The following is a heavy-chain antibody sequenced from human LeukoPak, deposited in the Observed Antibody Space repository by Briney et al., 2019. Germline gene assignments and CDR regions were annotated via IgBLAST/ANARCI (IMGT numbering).Heavy chain of an antibody. D-gene: IGHD3-3*01. CDR3: AKSGVYYDFWSGYYDDY. CDR1: GFTFSSYA. J-gene: IGHJ4*02. V-gene: IGHV3-23*01. Sequence: GGSLRPSCAASGFTFSSYAMSWVRQAPWKRLERVSAISGSGGSTYYADSVKGRFTISRDNSKNTLYLQMNSLRAEDTAVYYCAKSGVYYDFWSGYYDDYWGQGTLVTVSS. CDR2: ISGSGGST.